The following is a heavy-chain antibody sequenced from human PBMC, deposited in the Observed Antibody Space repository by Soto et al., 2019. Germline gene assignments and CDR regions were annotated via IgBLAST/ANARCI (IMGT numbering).Heavy chain of an antibody. V-gene: IGHV2-5*02. CDR1: GFSLITSGVG. D-gene: IGHD3-16*01. CDR2: IYWDDDK. CDR3: AHLSTRFGVYDY. J-gene: IGHJ4*02. Sequence: QITLKESGPTLVKPTQTLTLTCTFSGFSLITSGVGVGWIRQPPGKALEWLALIYWDDDKRYSPSLKTRLTITNDTSNNQVVLTMTNMDPVDTATFYCAHLSTRFGVYDYWGQGTLVTVSS.